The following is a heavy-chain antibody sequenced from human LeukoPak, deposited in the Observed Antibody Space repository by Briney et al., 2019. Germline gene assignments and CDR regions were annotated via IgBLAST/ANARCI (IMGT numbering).Heavy chain of an antibody. CDR3: ARDDCSSTSCHGYFDY. D-gene: IGHD2-2*01. Sequence: GGSLRLSCAASGFTFSSYAMHWVRQAPGKGLEWVAVISYDGSNKYYADSVKGRFTISRDNSKNTLYLQMNSPRAEDTAVYYCARDDCSSTSCHGYFDYWGQGTLVTVSS. CDR2: ISYDGSNK. CDR1: GFTFSSYA. V-gene: IGHV3-30*04. J-gene: IGHJ4*02.